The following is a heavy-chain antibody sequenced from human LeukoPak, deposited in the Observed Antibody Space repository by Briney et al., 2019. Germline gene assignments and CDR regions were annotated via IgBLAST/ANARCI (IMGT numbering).Heavy chain of an antibody. CDR2: IDSYNSI. CDR1: GFTFDIYT. CDR3: ARYASFKYNGTYYYDY. Sequence: GGSLRLSCAASGFTFDIYTMIWVRQAPGKGLEWVSFIDSYNSIYYADSLKGRFTISRDNAKNSLYLQMNSLRAEDTAIYYCARYASFKYNGTYYYDYWGQGTLVSVSS. D-gene: IGHD1-26*01. J-gene: IGHJ4*02. V-gene: IGHV3-69-1*02.